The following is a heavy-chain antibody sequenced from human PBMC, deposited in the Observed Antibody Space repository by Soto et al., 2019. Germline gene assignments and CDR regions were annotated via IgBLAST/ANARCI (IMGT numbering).Heavy chain of an antibody. D-gene: IGHD3-3*01. CDR2: INPATGAA. Sequence: QLHLAQSGAVVKKPGASVTVSCSASGYPVTAYYMHWVRQAPGRGLEWMGGINPATGAAKYTQTFQGRVTMTRDTSTSTVFMELSGLTSEDTAGFYCARGGGVGVAGSAAFDMWGQGTLVTVSS. CDR1: GYPVTAYY. CDR3: ARGGGVGVAGSAAFDM. J-gene: IGHJ3*02. V-gene: IGHV1-2*02.